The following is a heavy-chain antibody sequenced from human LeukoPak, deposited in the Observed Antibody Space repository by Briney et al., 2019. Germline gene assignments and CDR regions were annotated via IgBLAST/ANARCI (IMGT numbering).Heavy chain of an antibody. CDR1: GFTLSSYA. D-gene: IGHD3-22*01. V-gene: IGHV3-23*01. CDR3: AKDPFGSSGYYYFDY. CDR2: ISGSGGST. J-gene: IGHJ4*02. Sequence: GGSLRLSCVVSGFTLSSYAMSWVRQAPGKGLEWVSAISGSGGSTYYADSVKGRFTISRDNSKNTLYLQMNSLRAEDTAVYYCAKDPFGSSGYYYFDYWGQGTLVTVSS.